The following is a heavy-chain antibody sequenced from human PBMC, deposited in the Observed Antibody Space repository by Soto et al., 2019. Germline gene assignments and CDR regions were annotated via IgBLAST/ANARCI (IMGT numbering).Heavy chain of an antibody. V-gene: IGHV3-11*01. CDR1: GFTFSDYY. D-gene: IGHD1-26*01. CDR3: ARDQYGGSFFL. CDR2: ISSGGSTK. J-gene: IGHJ4*02. Sequence: QVQLVESGGGLVKPGGSLRLSCAASGFTFSDYYMNWIRQAPGKGLEWVSYISSGGSTKHYADSVKGRFTISRDNAKNSLFLQMNSLRAEDTAVYYCARDQYGGSFFLWGQGTLVTVSS.